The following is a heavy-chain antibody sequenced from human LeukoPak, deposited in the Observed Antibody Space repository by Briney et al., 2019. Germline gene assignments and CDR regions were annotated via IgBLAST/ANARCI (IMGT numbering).Heavy chain of an antibody. CDR1: GFTFSGYY. Sequence: KPGGSLRLSCAASGFTFSGYYMSWIRQAPGKGLEWVSYISSSGSTIYYADSVKGRFTISRDNAKNSLYLQMNSLRAEDTAVYYCARGGTGGSCYSCSFYAFDIWGQGTMVTVSS. D-gene: IGHD2-15*01. CDR3: ARGGTGGSCYSCSFYAFDI. V-gene: IGHV3-11*04. J-gene: IGHJ3*02. CDR2: ISSSGSTI.